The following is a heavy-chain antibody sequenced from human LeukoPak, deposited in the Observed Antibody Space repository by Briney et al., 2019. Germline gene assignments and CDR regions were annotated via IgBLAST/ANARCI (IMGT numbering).Heavy chain of an antibody. D-gene: IGHD3-22*01. Sequence: SVKVSCKASGGTFSSYAISWVRQVPGQGLEWMGGIIPIFGTANYAQKFQGRVTITADKSTSTAYMELSSLRSEDTAVYYCAVSEPSGYTHYYYYYYMDVWGKGTTVTVSS. CDR1: GGTFSSYA. V-gene: IGHV1-69*06. J-gene: IGHJ6*03. CDR2: IIPIFGTA. CDR3: AVSEPSGYTHYYYYYYMDV.